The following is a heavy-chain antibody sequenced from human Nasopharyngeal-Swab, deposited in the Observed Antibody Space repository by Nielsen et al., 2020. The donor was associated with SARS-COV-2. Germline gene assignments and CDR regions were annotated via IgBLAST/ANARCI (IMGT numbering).Heavy chain of an antibody. CDR3: ARSYNPPLNYYGMDV. V-gene: IGHV3-53*01. D-gene: IGHD5-24*01. CDR1: GFTVSSNY. J-gene: IGHJ6*02. Sequence: GGSLRLSCAASGFTVSSNYMSWVRQAPGKGLEWVSVIYSGGSTYYADSVKGRFTISRDNAKNTLYLQMNSLRAEDTAVYYCARSYNPPLNYYGMDVWGQGTTVTVSS. CDR2: IYSGGST.